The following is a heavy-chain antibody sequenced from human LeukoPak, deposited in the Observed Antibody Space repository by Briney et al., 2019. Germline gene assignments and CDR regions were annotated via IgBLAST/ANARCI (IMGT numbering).Heavy chain of an antibody. J-gene: IGHJ4*02. V-gene: IGHV3-48*01. CDR3: ARVGRFFTGCPTYYYDSSGYYIDY. CDR1: GFPYSSFS. CDR2: ISSSSSTI. D-gene: IGHD3-22*01. Sequence: GGSLSLSCAPSGFPYSSFSMIWVRPPTGKGVECVSYISSSSSTIYYAASVKGRFTISRDNAKNSLYLQMNSLRAEDTAVYYCARVGRFFTGCPTYYYDSSGYYIDYWGQGTLVTVSS.